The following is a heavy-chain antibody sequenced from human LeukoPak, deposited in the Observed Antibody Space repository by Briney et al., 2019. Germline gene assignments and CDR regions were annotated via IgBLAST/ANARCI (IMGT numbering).Heavy chain of an antibody. D-gene: IGHD2-2*01. Sequence: PGRSLRLSCAASGFTFNSYGIHWVRQAPGKGLEWVAVIASDGRDKKNADSVNGRFTITRDNSKNTLYLQMNSLRAEDTAVYDCAKDGARGPAKYYFDYWGQGTLVTVSS. CDR1: GFTFNSYG. J-gene: IGHJ4*02. CDR3: AKDGARGPAKYYFDY. CDR2: IASDGRDK. V-gene: IGHV3-30*18.